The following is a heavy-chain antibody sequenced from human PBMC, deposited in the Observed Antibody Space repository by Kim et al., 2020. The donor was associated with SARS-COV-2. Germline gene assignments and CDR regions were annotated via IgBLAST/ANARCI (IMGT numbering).Heavy chain of an antibody. CDR2: T. CDR3: ARTTDSWYFDL. Sequence: TSDADCVRGRFTISRDNDKNTLYLQMNSLRAEDTAVYYCARTTDSWYFDLWGRGTLVTVSS. J-gene: IGHJ2*01. V-gene: IGHV3-74*01.